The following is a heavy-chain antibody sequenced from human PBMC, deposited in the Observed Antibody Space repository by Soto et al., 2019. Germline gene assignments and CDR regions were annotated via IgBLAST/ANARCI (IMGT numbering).Heavy chain of an antibody. Sequence: QVQLVQSGAEVKKPGASVKVSCKASGYTFTSYYMHWVRQAPGQGLEWMGIINPSGGSTSYAQKFQGRDTMTGETSTSTGYRELSSLRSEDTAVYYCASVSSSWYSPLDYWGQGTLVTVSS. J-gene: IGHJ4*02. D-gene: IGHD6-13*01. CDR1: GYTFTSYY. V-gene: IGHV1-46*01. CDR3: ASVSSSWYSPLDY. CDR2: INPSGGST.